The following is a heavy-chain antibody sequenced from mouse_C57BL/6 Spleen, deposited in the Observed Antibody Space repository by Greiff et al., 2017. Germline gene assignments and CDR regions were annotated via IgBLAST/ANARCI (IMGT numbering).Heavy chain of an antibody. CDR1: GYSFTDYN. V-gene: IGHV1-39*01. CDR2: INPNYGTT. CDR3: ARSGGFYDYDGDWYFDV. J-gene: IGHJ1*03. Sequence: EVKLQQSGPELVKPGASVKISCKASGYSFTDYNMNWVKQSNGKSLEWIGVINPNYGTTSYNQKFKGKATLTVDQSSSTAYMQLNSLTSEDSAVYYCARSGGFYDYDGDWYFDVWGTGTTVTVSS. D-gene: IGHD2-4*01.